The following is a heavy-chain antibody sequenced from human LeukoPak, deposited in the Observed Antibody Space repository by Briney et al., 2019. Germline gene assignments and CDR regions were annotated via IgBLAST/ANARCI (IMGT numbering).Heavy chain of an antibody. CDR1: GGSISSSSYY. J-gene: IGHJ4*02. CDR2: IYYSGGT. D-gene: IGHD4-11*01. Sequence: PSETLSLTCTVSGGSISSSSYYWGWIRQPPGKGLEWIGSIYYSGGTYYNPSLKSRVTISVDTSKNQFSLKLSSVTAADTAVYYCARLIRAYSNYGFDYWGQGTLVTVSS. V-gene: IGHV4-39*01. CDR3: ARLIRAYSNYGFDY.